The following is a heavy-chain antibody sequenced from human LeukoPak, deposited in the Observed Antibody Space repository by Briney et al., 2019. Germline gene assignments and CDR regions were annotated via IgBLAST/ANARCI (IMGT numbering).Heavy chain of an antibody. J-gene: IGHJ3*02. D-gene: IGHD3-22*01. V-gene: IGHV1-69*05. CDR2: IIPIFGTA. CDR3: ARGDTYYYDSSGYFCAFDI. Sequence: SVKVSCKASGGTFSSYAISWVRQAPGQGLEWMGGIIPIFGTANYAQKFQGSVTITTDESTSTAYMELSSLRSEDTAVYYCARGDTYYYDSSGYFCAFDIWGQGTMVTVSS. CDR1: GGTFSSYA.